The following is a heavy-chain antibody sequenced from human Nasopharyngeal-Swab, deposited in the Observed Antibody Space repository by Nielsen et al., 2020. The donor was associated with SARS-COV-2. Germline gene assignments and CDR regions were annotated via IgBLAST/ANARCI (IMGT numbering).Heavy chain of an antibody. V-gene: IGHV3-72*01. CDR1: GFTFSDRY. CDR2: TRNKANSYTT. J-gene: IGHJ4*02. D-gene: IGHD6-19*01. Sequence: GGSLRLSCAASGFTFSDRYMDWVRQAPGKGLEWVGRTRNKANSYTTEYAASVKGRFTISRDDSKNSLYLQMNSLKTEDTAVYYCARVRDTVAAYYFDYWGQGTLVTVSS. CDR3: ARVRDTVAAYYFDY.